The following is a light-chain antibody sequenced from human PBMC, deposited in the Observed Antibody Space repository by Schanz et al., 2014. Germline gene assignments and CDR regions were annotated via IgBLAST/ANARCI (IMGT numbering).Light chain of an antibody. Sequence: QSVLTQPPSASGTPGQRVTISCSGSSSNIGGNTVNWYQQLPGTAPKLLIYSNNQRPSGVPDRFSGSKSGTSASLAISGLQSEDEADYYCCSYAGSYSYVFGTGTKLTVL. CDR1: SSNIGGNT. CDR3: CSYAGSYSYV. J-gene: IGLJ1*01. CDR2: SNN. V-gene: IGLV1-44*01.